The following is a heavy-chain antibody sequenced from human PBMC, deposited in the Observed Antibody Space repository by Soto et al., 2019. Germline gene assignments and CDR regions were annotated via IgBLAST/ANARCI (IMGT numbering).Heavy chain of an antibody. Sequence: SETLSITCSVSGGSIGSYYWGWIRQPPGTGLERIGFIYHSETTNYNPSLKIRVTISVDTPKYLFPLKLISLTAADTAMYYCARLGLYSCGSGSCYPGYFDSWGQG. V-gene: IGHV4-59*08. D-gene: IGHD3-10*01. CDR3: ARLGLYSCGSGSCYPGYFDS. J-gene: IGHJ4*02. CDR1: GGSIGSYY. CDR2: IYHSETT.